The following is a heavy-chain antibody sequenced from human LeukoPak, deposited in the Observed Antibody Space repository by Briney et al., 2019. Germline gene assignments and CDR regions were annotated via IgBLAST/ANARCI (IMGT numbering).Heavy chain of an antibody. Sequence: GGSLRLSCAASGXTFSSYSMNWVRQAPGKGLEWVSSISSSSSYIYYADSVKGQFTISRDNAKNSLYLQMSSLRAEDTAVYYCAALRVTTPFDYWGQGTLVTVSS. CDR2: ISSSSSYI. CDR1: GXTFSSYS. CDR3: AALRVTTPFDY. D-gene: IGHD4-17*01. V-gene: IGHV3-21*01. J-gene: IGHJ4*02.